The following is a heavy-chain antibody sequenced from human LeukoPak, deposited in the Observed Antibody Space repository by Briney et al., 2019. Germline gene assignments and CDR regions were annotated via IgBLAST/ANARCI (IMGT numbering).Heavy chain of an antibody. V-gene: IGHV4-38-2*02. Sequence: SETLSLTCAVSGYSISSGYYWGWIRQPSGKGLEWIGSIYHSGSTYYNPSLKSRVTISVDTSKNQFSLKLSSVTAADTAVYYCAREDAAMYYFDYWGQGTLVTVSS. CDR2: IYHSGST. J-gene: IGHJ4*02. CDR1: GYSISSGYY. D-gene: IGHD2-2*01. CDR3: AREDAAMYYFDY.